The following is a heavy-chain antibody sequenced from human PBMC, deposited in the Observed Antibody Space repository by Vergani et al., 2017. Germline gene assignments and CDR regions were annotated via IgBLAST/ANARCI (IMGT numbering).Heavy chain of an antibody. CDR3: ARENYYDSSGYYSPFDY. J-gene: IGHJ4*02. CDR2: IIPILGIA. CDR1: GGTISSYA. D-gene: IGHD3-22*01. V-gene: IGHV1-69*04. Sequence: QVQLVQSGAEVKKPGSSVKVSCKASGGTISSYAISWVRQAPGQGLEWMGRIIPILGIANYAQKFQGRVTITADKSTSTAYMELSSLRSEDTAVYYCARENYYDSSGYYSPFDYWGQGTLVTVSS.